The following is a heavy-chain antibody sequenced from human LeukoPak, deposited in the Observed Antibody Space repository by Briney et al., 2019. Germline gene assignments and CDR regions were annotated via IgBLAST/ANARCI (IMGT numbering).Heavy chain of an antibody. V-gene: IGHV3-49*03. J-gene: IGHJ4*02. CDR1: GFTFNSYT. D-gene: IGHD3-22*01. Sequence: GGSLRLSCAASGFTFNSYTMSWFRQAPGKGLEWVGFIRSKAYGGTTEYAASVKGRFTISRDDSKSIAYLQMNSLKTEDTAVYYCTRDDSSGYYFGYWGQGTLVTVSS. CDR2: IRSKAYGGTT. CDR3: TRDDSSGYYFGY.